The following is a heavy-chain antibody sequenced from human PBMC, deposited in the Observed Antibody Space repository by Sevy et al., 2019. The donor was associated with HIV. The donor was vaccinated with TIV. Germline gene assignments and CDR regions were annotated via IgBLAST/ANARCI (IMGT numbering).Heavy chain of an antibody. Sequence: GGSLRLSCAASGFTVSSNYMSWVRQAPGKGLEWVSVIYSDGSTYYADSVKGRFTISRDNSKNTMYLQMNSLGAEDTAVYYCARMSAHSSGHFDYYYGMDVWGQGTTVTVSS. J-gene: IGHJ6*02. CDR2: IYSDGST. V-gene: IGHV3-53*01. D-gene: IGHD3-22*01. CDR3: ARMSAHSSGHFDYYYGMDV. CDR1: GFTVSSNY.